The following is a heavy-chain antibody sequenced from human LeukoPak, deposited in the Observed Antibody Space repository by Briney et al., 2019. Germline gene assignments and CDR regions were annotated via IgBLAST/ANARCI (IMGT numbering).Heavy chain of an antibody. J-gene: IGHJ6*01. CDR1: GGSISGYY. Sequence: SETLSLTCTVSGGSISGYYWSWIRQPPGMGLEWIGYIYYTGGTDYNPSLKSRVTISVDTSKNQLPLRLSSVTAADTAVYYCARKTSGVFVVGGIYGMDVWGQGTTVIVSA. D-gene: IGHD3-10*01. CDR2: IYYTGGT. V-gene: IGHV4-59*08. CDR3: ARKTSGVFVVGGIYGMDV.